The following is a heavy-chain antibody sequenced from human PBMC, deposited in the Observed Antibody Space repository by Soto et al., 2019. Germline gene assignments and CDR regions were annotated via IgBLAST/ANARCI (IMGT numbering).Heavy chain of an antibody. CDR2: INTSGGST. D-gene: IGHD5-18*01. Sequence: QVQLGQAGAEVKKPGASVKVSCETSGYTFTTYYMHWVRRAPGQGLEWMGMINTSGGSTSYAQKFQGRVTMTRDTSTRTIYMELSSLRRDDTASYDCARRAYNYANLDVWGQGTTVTVSS. CDR3: ARRAYNYANLDV. CDR1: GYTFTTYY. J-gene: IGHJ6*02. V-gene: IGHV1-46*01.